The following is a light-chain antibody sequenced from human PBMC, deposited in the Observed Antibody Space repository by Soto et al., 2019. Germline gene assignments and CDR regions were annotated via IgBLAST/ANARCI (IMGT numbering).Light chain of an antibody. J-gene: IGKJ1*01. CDR2: AAS. V-gene: IGKV1-27*01. CDR1: QGISNY. CDR3: QKYNSAPRT. Sequence: DIQMTQSPSSLSASVGDRVTITCRASQGISNYLAWYQQKPGKVPQLLIYAASTLQSGVPSRFSGSGSGTDFTLAISSLLPEDGATYYCQKYNSAPRTFGQGTKVEIK.